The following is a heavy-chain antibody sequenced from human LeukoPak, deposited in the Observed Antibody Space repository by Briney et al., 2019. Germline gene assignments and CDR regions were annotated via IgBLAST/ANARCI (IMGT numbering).Heavy chain of an antibody. J-gene: IGHJ3*02. V-gene: IGHV3-23*01. D-gene: IGHD1-26*01. CDR3: ASVGATTPHDAFDI. CDR1: GYTFTSYG. CDR2: ISGSGGST. Sequence: SCKASGYTFTSYGISWVRQAPGKGLEWVSAISGSGGSTYYADSVKGRFTISRDNSKNTLYLQMNSLRAEDTAVYYCASVGATTPHDAFDIWGQGTMVTVSS.